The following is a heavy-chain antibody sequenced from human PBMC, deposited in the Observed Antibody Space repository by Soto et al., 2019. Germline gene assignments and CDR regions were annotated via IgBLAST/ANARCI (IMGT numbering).Heavy chain of an antibody. D-gene: IGHD4-4*01. CDR3: ARGTTVTTTPTYYYMDV. Sequence: ASVKVSCKASGYTFSSYAISWVRQAPGQGLEWMGWISPYNGNTHYAQNLQGRVTMTTDTSTTTAYMELRSLKSDDTAIYYCARGTTVTTTPTYYYMDVWGKGTTVTVSS. CDR1: GYTFSSYA. CDR2: ISPYNGNT. V-gene: IGHV1-18*01. J-gene: IGHJ6*03.